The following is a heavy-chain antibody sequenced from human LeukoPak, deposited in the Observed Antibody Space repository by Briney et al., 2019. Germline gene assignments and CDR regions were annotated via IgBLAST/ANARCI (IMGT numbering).Heavy chain of an antibody. Sequence: GGSLRLSCAASGFTFSSYAMSWVRQAPGKGLEWVSAISGSGGSTYYADSVKGRFTISRDNSKNTLYLQMNSLRAEDTAVYYCAKAGGSNSYNWNVGDYWGQGTLVTVSS. V-gene: IGHV3-23*01. D-gene: IGHD1-1*01. CDR3: AKAGGSNSYNWNVGDY. J-gene: IGHJ4*02. CDR2: ISGSGGST. CDR1: GFTFSSYA.